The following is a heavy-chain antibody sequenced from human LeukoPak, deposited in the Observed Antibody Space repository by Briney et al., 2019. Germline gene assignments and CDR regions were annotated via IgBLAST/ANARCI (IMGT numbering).Heavy chain of an antibody. J-gene: IGHJ4*02. CDR2: ISGSGGST. CDR3: AKPGLRFLEWLLSPHFDY. CDR1: EFTFSSYN. V-gene: IGHV3-23*01. Sequence: PGGSLRLSCSAFEFTFSSYNMNWVRQAPGKGLEWVSAISGSGGSTYYADSVKGRFTISRDNSKNTLYLQMNSLRAEDTAVYYCAKPGLRFLEWLLSPHFDYWGQGTLVTVSS. D-gene: IGHD3-3*01.